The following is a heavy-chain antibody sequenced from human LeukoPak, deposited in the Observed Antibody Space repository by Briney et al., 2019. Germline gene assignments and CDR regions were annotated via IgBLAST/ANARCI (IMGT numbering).Heavy chain of an antibody. CDR2: ISSGSINI. CDR3: ARKVPKEPAFDY. Sequence: GGSLRLSCAASGFTFSSYAMSWVRPAPGKGLEWVSSISSGSINIYYADSVKGRFTISRDNAKNSLYLQMKSLGAEDTAVYYCARKVPKEPAFDYWGQGTLVTVSS. V-gene: IGHV3-48*04. CDR1: GFTFSSYA. J-gene: IGHJ4*02.